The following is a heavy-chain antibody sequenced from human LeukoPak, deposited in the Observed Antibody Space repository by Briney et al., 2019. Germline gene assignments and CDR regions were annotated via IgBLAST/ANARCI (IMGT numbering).Heavy chain of an antibody. CDR1: GGSISSSSYY. Sequence: SETLSLTCSVSGGSISSSSYYWAWIRQPPGKGLEWIGSIYYSGSTYYNPSLKSRVTISVDTSKNQFSRKLSSVTAADTAVYYCAVPDTTALGVETRKVDNAFDIWGQGTMVTVSS. D-gene: IGHD3-3*01. CDR3: AVPDTTALGVETRKVDNAFDI. CDR2: IYYSGST. J-gene: IGHJ3*02. V-gene: IGHV4-39*01.